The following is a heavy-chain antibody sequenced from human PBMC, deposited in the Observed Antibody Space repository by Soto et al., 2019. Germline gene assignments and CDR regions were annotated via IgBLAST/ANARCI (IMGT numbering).Heavy chain of an antibody. Sequence: SETLSLTCTVSGGSIGNYYCNWIRQPAGRGLEWIGRIDTSGSTNYNPSLKSRVTMSVDTSKQEFSLKLSSVTAADTALYYCARGGQDFWSGPFDYWGRGALVTVSS. V-gene: IGHV4-4*07. CDR2: IDTSGST. D-gene: IGHD3-3*01. CDR1: GGSIGNYY. J-gene: IGHJ4*02. CDR3: ARGGQDFWSGPFDY.